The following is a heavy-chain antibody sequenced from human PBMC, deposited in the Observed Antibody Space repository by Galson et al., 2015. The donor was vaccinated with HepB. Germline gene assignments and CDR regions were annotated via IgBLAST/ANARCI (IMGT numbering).Heavy chain of an antibody. CDR3: ARVGDCSSTSCYTYDNWFDP. CDR1: GGTFSSYA. CDR2: IIPILSIA. V-gene: IGHV1-69*04. Sequence: SVKVSCKASGGTFSSYAISWVRQAPGQGLEWMGRIIPILSIANYAQKFQGRVTITADKSTSTAYMELSSLRSEDTAVYYCARVGDCSSTSCYTYDNWFDPWGQGTLVTVSS. J-gene: IGHJ5*02. D-gene: IGHD2-2*02.